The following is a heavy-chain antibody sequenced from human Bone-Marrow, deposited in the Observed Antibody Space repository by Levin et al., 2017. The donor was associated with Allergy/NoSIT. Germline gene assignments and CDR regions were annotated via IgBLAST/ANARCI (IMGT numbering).Heavy chain of an antibody. CDR3: ARGRGDYGDYNNYFDY. V-gene: IGHV4-34*01. D-gene: IGHD4-17*01. CDR1: GESLSEYY. J-gene: IGHJ4*02. Sequence: SETLSLTCAVYGESLSEYYWSWIRQPPGKGLQWIGETNHRGSTNYNPSLKSRVTTSVDTSKNQFSLKLSSVTAADTAVYYCARGRGDYGDYNNYFDYWSQGTLVTVSS. CDR2: TNHRGST.